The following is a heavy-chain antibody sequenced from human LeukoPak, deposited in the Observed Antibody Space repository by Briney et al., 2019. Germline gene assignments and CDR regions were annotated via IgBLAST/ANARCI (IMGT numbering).Heavy chain of an antibody. CDR2: IHHSGST. J-gene: IGHJ4*02. CDR1: AYSISSGYY. Sequence: SETLSLTCTVTAYSISSGYYWGWIRQPPGKGLEWIGIIHHSGSTYYNPSLKSRVTISVDTSKNQFSLRVTSVTAADTAVYYCARHFVRSGSYWADYWGQGTLVTVSS. D-gene: IGHD1-26*01. CDR3: ARHFVRSGSYWADY. V-gene: IGHV4-38-2*02.